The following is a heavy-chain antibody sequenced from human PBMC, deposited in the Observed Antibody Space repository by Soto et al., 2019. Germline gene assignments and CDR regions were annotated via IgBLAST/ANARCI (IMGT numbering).Heavy chain of an antibody. D-gene: IGHD3-22*01. CDR2: IIPIFGTA. J-gene: IGHJ4*02. CDR3: ARVFDSLPVSGYYSY. CDR1: GGTFSSYA. Sequence: SVKVSCKASGGTFSSYAISWVRQAPGQGLEWMGGIIPIFGTANYAQKFQGRVTITADKSTSTAYMELSSLRSEDTAVYYCARVFDSLPVSGYYSYWGQGTLVTVSS. V-gene: IGHV1-69*06.